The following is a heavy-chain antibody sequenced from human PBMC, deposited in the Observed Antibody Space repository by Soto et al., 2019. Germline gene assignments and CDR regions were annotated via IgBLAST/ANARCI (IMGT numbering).Heavy chain of an antibody. V-gene: IGHV4-39*02. J-gene: IGHJ4*02. CDR1: GGSIRTGDYY. D-gene: IGHD2-21*02. Sequence: KPSETLSLTCTVSGGSIRTGDYYWVWIRQTPGRGLEWIGSVYYTGTTYYTPSLQGRVTMSADTSRNTFFLELRSVTAADTAVYYCARGPPIVMGTPIVPRNYYFDYWGQGTLVTVYS. CDR2: VYYTGTT. CDR3: ARGPPIVMGTPIVPRNYYFDY.